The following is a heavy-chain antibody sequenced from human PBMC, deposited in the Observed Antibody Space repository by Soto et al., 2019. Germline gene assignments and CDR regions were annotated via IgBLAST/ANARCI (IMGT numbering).Heavy chain of an antibody. J-gene: IGHJ6*02. D-gene: IGHD6-13*01. V-gene: IGHV3-30-3*01. Sequence: QVQLVESGGGVVQPGRSLRLSCAASGFTFSNHAMHWVRQAPGKGLEWVAVSSNDGNNKYYADSVRGRFTISRDNSKNTLSLQMNSLRAEDTAVYSCARDSGSSWYFGMDVWGQGTTVTVSS. CDR3: ARDSGSSWYFGMDV. CDR2: SSNDGNNK. CDR1: GFTFSNHA.